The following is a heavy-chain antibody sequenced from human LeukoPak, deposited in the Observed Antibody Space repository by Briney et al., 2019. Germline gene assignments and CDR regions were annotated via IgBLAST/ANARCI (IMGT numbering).Heavy chain of an antibody. CDR2: ITTRSSNT. Sequence: GGSLKLSCAASGFTFSTYDMIWVRQAPGKGREWLSTITTRSSNTYYAEPAKGRFTISRDDAKNSLHLQMNSLRAEDTAVYYCGRNFNYWGQGTLVTVAS. CDR1: GFTFSTYD. CDR3: GRNFNY. V-gene: IGHV3-21*01. J-gene: IGHJ4*02.